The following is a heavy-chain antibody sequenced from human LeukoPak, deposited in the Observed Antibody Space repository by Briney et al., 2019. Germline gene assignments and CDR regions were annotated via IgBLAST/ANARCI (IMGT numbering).Heavy chain of an antibody. D-gene: IGHD5-18*01. CDR2: INPNSGGT. CDR1: GYTFTSYY. V-gene: IGHV1-2*02. Sequence: GASVKVACKASGYTFTSYYMHWVRQAPGQGLEWMGWINPNSGGTNYAQKFQGRVTMTRDTSISTAYMELSRLRSDDTAVYYCASNAEKTSTGYSCGFDPWGQGTLVTVSS. J-gene: IGHJ5*02. CDR3: ASNAEKTSTGYSCGFDP.